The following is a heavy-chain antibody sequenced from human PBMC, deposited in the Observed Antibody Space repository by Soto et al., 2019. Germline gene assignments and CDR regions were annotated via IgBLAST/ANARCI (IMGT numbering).Heavy chain of an antibody. J-gene: IGHJ4*02. V-gene: IGHV4-59*01. CDR3: ARRYGASFDY. CDR2: IYYSGST. D-gene: IGHD4-17*01. CDR1: GGSISSYY. Sequence: LTCTVSGGSISSYYWSWIRQPPGKGLEWIGYIYYSGSTNYNPSLKSRVTISVDTSKNQFSLKLSSVTAADTAVYYCARRYGASFDYWGQGTLVTSPQ.